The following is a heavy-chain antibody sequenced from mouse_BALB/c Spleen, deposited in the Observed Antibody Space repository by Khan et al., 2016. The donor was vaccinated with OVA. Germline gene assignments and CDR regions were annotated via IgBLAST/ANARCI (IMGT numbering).Heavy chain of an antibody. CDR2: IDPANGNT. J-gene: IGHJ3*01. V-gene: IGHV14-3*02. D-gene: IGHD4-1*01. Sequence: VQLQQSGAELVKPGASVKLSCTASGFNIKDTYMHWVKQRPEQGLEWIGRIDPANGNTKYDPKFQGKATITADTSSNTAYLQLRSLTSEDTAVYYCARDYWDVFAYWGQGTMVTVSA. CDR3: ARDYWDVFAY. CDR1: GFNIKDTY.